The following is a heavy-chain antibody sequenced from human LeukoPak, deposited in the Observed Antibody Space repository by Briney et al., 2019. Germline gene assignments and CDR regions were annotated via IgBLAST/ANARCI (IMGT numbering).Heavy chain of an antibody. Sequence: SETLSLTCAVYGGSFSGYYWSWIRQPPGKGLEWIGYIYYSGSTNYNPSLKSRVTISVDTSKNRFSLKLSSVTAADTAVYYCARASGRGGYCSGGSCYGGYNWFDPWGQGTLVTVSS. CDR3: ARASGRGGYCSGGSCYGGYNWFDP. CDR2: IYYSGST. D-gene: IGHD2-15*01. V-gene: IGHV4-59*01. J-gene: IGHJ5*02. CDR1: GGSFSGYY.